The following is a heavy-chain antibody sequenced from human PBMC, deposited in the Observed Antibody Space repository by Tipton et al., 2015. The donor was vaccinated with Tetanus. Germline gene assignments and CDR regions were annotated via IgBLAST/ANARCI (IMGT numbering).Heavy chain of an antibody. CDR3: AGAHGTDGVCNFGF. CDR1: GYIFNNYW. J-gene: IGHJ4*02. V-gene: IGHV5-51*01. CDR2: IYPGNSDT. Sequence: QLVQSGGEVKKPGESLKISCKGSGYIFNNYWIGWVRQKPGTGLEWMGIIYPGNSDTRYSPPFQGQVTISVDKSINTAHLQGSSRKAWDTSMFYGAGAHGTDGVCNFGFWGQGALVTVPP. D-gene: IGHD3-3*01.